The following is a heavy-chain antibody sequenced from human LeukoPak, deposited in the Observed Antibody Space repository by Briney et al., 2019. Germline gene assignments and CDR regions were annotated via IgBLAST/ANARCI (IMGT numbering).Heavy chain of an antibody. V-gene: IGHV1-69*13. J-gene: IGHJ4*02. D-gene: IGHD5-18*01. Sequence: SVKVSCKASGGTSSSYAISWVRQAPGQGLEWMGGIIPIFGTANYAQKFQGRVTITADESTSTAYMELSSLRSEDTAVYYCARRLVVDTAMALDYWGQGTLVTVSS. CDR1: GGTSSSYA. CDR3: ARRLVVDTAMALDY. CDR2: IIPIFGTA.